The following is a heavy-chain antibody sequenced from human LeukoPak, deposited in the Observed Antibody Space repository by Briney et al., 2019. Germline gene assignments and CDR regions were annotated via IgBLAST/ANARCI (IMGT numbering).Heavy chain of an antibody. CDR3: TTASDCSGGSCYFDY. CDR1: GFTFSNAW. J-gene: IGHJ4*02. D-gene: IGHD2-15*01. V-gene: IGHV3-15*01. CDR2: IKSKTDGGTT. Sequence: GGSLRLSCAASGFTFSNAWMSWVRQAPGKGLEWAGRIKSKTDGGTTDYAALVKGRFTISRDDSKNTLYLQMNSLKTEDTAVYYCTTASDCSGGSCYFDYWGQGTLVTVSS.